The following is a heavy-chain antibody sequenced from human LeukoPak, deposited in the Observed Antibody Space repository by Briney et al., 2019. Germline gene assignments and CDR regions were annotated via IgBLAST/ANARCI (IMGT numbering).Heavy chain of an antibody. V-gene: IGHV3-7*01. D-gene: IGHD3-22*01. J-gene: IGHJ4*02. CDR2: INKDGTEK. CDR1: QLTFSSYC. CDR3: ARDGGIVVVTNFSFDY. Sequence: GGSLRLSCAAYQLTFSSYCMTWVRHGPGKGLEWVATINKDGTEKYYVDSVKGRFAISRDNVENSLYLHMDSLRAEDTAVYYCARDGGIVVVTNFSFDYWGRGTLVTVSS.